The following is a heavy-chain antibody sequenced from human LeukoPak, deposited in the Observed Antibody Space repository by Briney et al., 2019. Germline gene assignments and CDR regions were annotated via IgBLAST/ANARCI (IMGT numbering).Heavy chain of an antibody. Sequence: SGPTLVNPTQTLTLTCTFSGFSLTTIGGPYGLIRQPPGNALDWLAPIYWDDYKPYSPSLKSRLTITKDTSKNQVVLTMTNMDPVDTATYYCAQTYCSGGSCSYFGYWGQGTLVTVSS. CDR1: GFSLTTIGGP. CDR3: AQTYCSGGSCSYFGY. D-gene: IGHD2-15*01. J-gene: IGHJ4*02. V-gene: IGHV2-5*02. CDR2: IYWDDYK.